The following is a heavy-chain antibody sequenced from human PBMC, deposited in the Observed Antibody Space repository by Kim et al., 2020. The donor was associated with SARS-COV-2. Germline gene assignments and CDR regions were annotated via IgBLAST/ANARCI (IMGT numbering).Heavy chain of an antibody. J-gene: IGHJ5*02. CDR1: GGSISSYY. V-gene: IGHV4-59*08. D-gene: IGHD3-3*01. CDR3: ARHPPVYDFWSGYYTGWFDP. CDR2: IYYSGST. Sequence: SETLSLTCTVSGGSISSYYRSWIRQPPGKGLEWIGYIYYSGSTNYNPSLKSRVTISVDTSKNQFSLKLSSVTAADTAVYYCARHPPVYDFWSGYYTGWFDPWGQGTLVTVSS.